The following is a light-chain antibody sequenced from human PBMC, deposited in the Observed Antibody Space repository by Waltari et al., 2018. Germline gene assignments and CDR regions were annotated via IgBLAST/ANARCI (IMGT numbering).Light chain of an antibody. CDR3: QQRSNWPIT. CDR2: DAS. J-gene: IGKJ5*01. V-gene: IGKV3-11*01. Sequence: EIVLTQSPATLSLSPGEGATLSCRASQSVGSFLAWYQQKPGKAPRLLIYDASNRATGIPARFSGSGSGTDFTLTISSLEPEDFAVYYCQQRSNWPITFGQGTRLEIK. CDR1: QSVGSF.